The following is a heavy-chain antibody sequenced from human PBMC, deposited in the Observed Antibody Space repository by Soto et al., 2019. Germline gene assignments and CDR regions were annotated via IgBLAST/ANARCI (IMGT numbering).Heavy chain of an antibody. CDR3: ASNLWFGELAIDY. CDR1: GFTFSSYA. Sequence: GGSLRLSCAASGFTFSSYAMHWVRQAPGKGLEYVSAISSNGGSTYYANSVKGRFTISRDNSKNTLYLQMGSLRAEDMAVYYCASNLWFGELAIDYWGQGTLVTVSS. J-gene: IGHJ4*02. V-gene: IGHV3-64*01. D-gene: IGHD3-10*01. CDR2: ISSNGGST.